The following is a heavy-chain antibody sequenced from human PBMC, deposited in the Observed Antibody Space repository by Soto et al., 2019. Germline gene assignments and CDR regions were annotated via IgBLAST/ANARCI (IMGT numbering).Heavy chain of an antibody. Sequence: GGSLRLSCAASGFTFSSYAMHWVRQAPGKGLEWVAVISYDGSNKYYADSVKGRFTISRDNSKNTLYLQMNSLRAEDTAVYYCARDDTSSDPAFDYWGQGTLVTVSS. D-gene: IGHD2-2*01. V-gene: IGHV3-30-3*01. CDR2: ISYDGSNK. CDR3: ARDDTSSDPAFDY. J-gene: IGHJ4*02. CDR1: GFTFSSYA.